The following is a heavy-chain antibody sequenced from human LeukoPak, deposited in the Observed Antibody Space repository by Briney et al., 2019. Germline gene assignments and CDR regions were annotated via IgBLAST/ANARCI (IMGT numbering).Heavy chain of an antibody. CDR3: ARRITIFGVVIALNDAFDI. D-gene: IGHD3-3*01. CDR1: GYSFTSYW. J-gene: IGHJ3*02. CDR2: IYPGDSDT. Sequence: GESLKISCKGSGYSFTSYWIGWVRQMPGKGLEWMGIIYPGDSDTRYSPSFQGQVTISADKSIGTAYLQWSSLKASDTAMYYCARRITIFGVVIALNDAFDIWGQGTMVTVSS. V-gene: IGHV5-51*01.